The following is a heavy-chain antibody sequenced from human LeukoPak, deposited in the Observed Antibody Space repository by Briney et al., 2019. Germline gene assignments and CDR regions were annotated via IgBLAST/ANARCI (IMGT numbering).Heavy chain of an antibody. CDR3: ARNFYFDSSGYYHY. CDR2: INPNSGGT. J-gene: IGHJ4*02. D-gene: IGHD3-22*01. Sequence: ASVKVSCKASGYTFTGYYMHWVRPAPGQGLEWLGWINPNSGGTNYAQKFHGRVTMTRDTSISTAYMELSRLRSDDTAVYYCARNFYFDSSGYYHYWGQGTLVTVSS. CDR1: GYTFTGYY. V-gene: IGHV1-2*02.